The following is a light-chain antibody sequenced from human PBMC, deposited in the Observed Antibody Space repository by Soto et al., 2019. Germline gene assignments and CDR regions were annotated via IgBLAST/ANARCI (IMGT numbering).Light chain of an antibody. V-gene: IGKV3-20*01. CDR3: QQYGYSFT. Sequence: DSVLTQSPGTLSLSPGERATLSCRASQSVSDNSIAWYQQRPGQAPRLLIYDASSRATGIPDRFSGSGSGTDFTLTISRLEPEDFGVYYCQQYGYSFTFGGGTKVDIK. CDR1: QSVSDNS. CDR2: DAS. J-gene: IGKJ4*01.